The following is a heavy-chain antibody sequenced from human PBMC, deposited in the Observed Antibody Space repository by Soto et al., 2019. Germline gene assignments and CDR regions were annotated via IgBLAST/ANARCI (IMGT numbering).Heavy chain of an antibody. CDR1: GYTFTSYA. CDR3: ARDSSGPLDH. Sequence: QVQLVQSGAEVKKPGASVKVSCKASGYTFTSYAMHWVRQAPGQRLEWMGWLNAGNGNTKYSQKFQGRVTITRDTSASTAYMELSSLRSEDTAVYYWARDSSGPLDHWGQGTLVTVSS. V-gene: IGHV1-3*01. J-gene: IGHJ4*02. D-gene: IGHD3-22*01. CDR2: LNAGNGNT.